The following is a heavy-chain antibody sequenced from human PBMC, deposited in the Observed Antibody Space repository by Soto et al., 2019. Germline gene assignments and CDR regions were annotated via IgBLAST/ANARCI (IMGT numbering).Heavy chain of an antibody. D-gene: IGHD2-2*01. V-gene: IGHV6-1*01. CDR3: ERQPPATLALYALDV. J-gene: IGHJ6*02. CDR2: TYYRSKWNT. Sequence: SQTLSLTCVISGDSVSSNSAAWNWIRQSPSRGLEWLGRTYYRSKWNTDSAVSMKNRITITPDTSKNLFSLQLDSVTPEDTAVYYCERQPPATLALYALDVWGQGTTVTVSS. CDR1: GDSVSSNSAA.